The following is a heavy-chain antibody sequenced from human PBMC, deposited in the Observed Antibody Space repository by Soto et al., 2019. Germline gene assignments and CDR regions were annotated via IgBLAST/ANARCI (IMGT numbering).Heavy chain of an antibody. CDR3: AKPGNDIVVVVAATDTGDAFDI. CDR2: ISGSGGST. Sequence: GGSLRLSCAASGFTFSSYAMSWVRQAPGKGLEWVSAISGSGGSTYYADSVKGRFTISRDNSKNTLYLQMNSLRAEDTAVYYCAKPGNDIVVVVAATDTGDAFDIWGQGTMVTVSS. CDR1: GFTFSSYA. J-gene: IGHJ3*02. D-gene: IGHD2-15*01. V-gene: IGHV3-23*01.